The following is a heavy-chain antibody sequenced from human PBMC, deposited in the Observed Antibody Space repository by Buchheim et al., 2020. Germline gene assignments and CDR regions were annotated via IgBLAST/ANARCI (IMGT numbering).Heavy chain of an antibody. CDR3: ARVPSSGWQTAGYFDY. CDR1: GGSISSYY. V-gene: IGHV4-59*01. J-gene: IGHJ4*02. CDR2: IYYSGST. D-gene: IGHD6-19*01. Sequence: QVQLQESGPGLVKPSETLSLTCTVSGGSISSYYWSWIRQPPGKGLEWIGYIYYSGSTNYNPSLKSRVTISVDTSKNQFSLKLSSVTAADTAVYYCARVPSSGWQTAGYFDYWGQGTL.